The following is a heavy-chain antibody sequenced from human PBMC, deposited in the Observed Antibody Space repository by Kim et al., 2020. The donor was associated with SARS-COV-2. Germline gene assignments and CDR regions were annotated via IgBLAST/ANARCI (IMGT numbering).Heavy chain of an antibody. D-gene: IGHD3-9*01. Sequence: ASVKVSCKASGYTFTSYGISWVRQAPGQGLEWMGWISAYNGNTNYAQKLQGRVTMSTDTSTSTAYMELRSLRSDDTAVYYCATGSYYDSLTGYYSNDYWGQGTLVTVSS. V-gene: IGHV1-18*01. CDR3: ATGSYYDSLTGYYSNDY. J-gene: IGHJ4*02. CDR2: ISAYNGNT. CDR1: GYTFTSYG.